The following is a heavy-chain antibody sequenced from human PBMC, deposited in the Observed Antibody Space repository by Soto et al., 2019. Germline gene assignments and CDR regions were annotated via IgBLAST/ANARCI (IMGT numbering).Heavy chain of an antibody. CDR2: IYYSGST. V-gene: IGHV4-59*01. CDR3: ARGDSSSWYYLTGEITYYYYGMDV. J-gene: IGHJ6*02. Sequence: PSETLSLTCTVSGGSISSYYWSWIRQPPGKGLEWIGYIYYSGSTNYNPSLKSRVTISVDTSKNQFSLKLSSVTAADTAVYYCARGDSSSWYYLTGEITYYYYGMDVWGQGTTVTVSS. D-gene: IGHD6-13*01. CDR1: GGSISSYY.